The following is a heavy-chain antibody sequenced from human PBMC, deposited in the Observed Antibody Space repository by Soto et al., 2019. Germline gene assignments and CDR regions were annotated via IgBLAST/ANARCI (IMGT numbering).Heavy chain of an antibody. V-gene: IGHV3-23*01. J-gene: IGHJ1*01. CDR2: ISGTSDMT. Sequence: EVQLLESGGDLVEPGGSLRLSCVGSGFTFSSYPMNWVRQAPGKGLEWVSAISGTSDMTYYANSVTGRFTISRDNSKNTLYLQVSSLRVEYTAIYYCAKYRWGATTVTSINWGRGTLFTVSS. D-gene: IGHD4-4*01. CDR3: AKYRWGATTVTSIN. CDR1: GFTFSSYP.